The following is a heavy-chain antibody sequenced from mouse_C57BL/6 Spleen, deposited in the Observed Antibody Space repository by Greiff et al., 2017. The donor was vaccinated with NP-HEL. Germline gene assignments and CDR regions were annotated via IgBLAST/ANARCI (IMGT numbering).Heavy chain of an antibody. CDR1: GYTFTDYE. CDR3: TRGGYPVYFDY. CDR2: IDPETGGT. D-gene: IGHD3-1*01. J-gene: IGHJ2*01. V-gene: IGHV1-15*01. Sequence: VQLQQSGAELVRPGASVTLSCKASGYTFTDYEMHWVKQTPVHGLEWIGAIDPETGGTAYNQKFKGKAILTADKSSSTAYMELRSLTSEDSAVYYCTRGGYPVYFDYWGQGTTLTVSS.